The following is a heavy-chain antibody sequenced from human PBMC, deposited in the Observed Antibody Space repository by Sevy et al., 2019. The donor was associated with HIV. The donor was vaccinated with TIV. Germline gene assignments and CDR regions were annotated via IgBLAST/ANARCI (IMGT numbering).Heavy chain of an antibody. CDR2: ISYDESAK. CDR3: ARDSGYSTLWYPGGL. CDR1: GFTFRSHA. J-gene: IGHJ1*01. D-gene: IGHD6-19*01. V-gene: IGHV3-30-3*01. Sequence: GGSLRLSCVASGFTFRSHAMHWVRQAPGKGLEWVAVISYDESAKFYAESVKGRFTVSRDTSKNTLFLQMSSLRVEDTAVYFCARDSGYSTLWYPGGLRGQGTLVTVSS.